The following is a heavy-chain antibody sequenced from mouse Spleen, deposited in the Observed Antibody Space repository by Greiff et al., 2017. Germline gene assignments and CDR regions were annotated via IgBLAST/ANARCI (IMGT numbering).Heavy chain of an antibody. CDR1: GYTFTNYW. J-gene: IGHJ3*01. CDR3: ARGYYDGSPFAY. D-gene: IGHD1-1*01. V-gene: IGHV1-63*01. Sequence: LEESGAELVRPGTSVKMSCKASGYTFTNYWIGWAKQRPGHGLEWIGDIYPGGGYTNYNEKFKGKATLTADKSSSTAYMQFSSLTSEDSAIYYCARGYYDGSPFAYWGQGTLVTVSA. CDR2: IYPGGGYT.